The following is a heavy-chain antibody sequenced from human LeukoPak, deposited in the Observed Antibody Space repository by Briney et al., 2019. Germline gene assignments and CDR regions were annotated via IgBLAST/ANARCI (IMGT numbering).Heavy chain of an antibody. Sequence: ASVKVSCKASGYTFTSYYMHWVRQAPGQGLEWMGWINPNSGGTNYAQKFQGRVTMTRDTSISTAYMELSRLRSDDTAVYYCARGLRMYNWNDPRGDYWGQGTLVTVSS. CDR2: INPNSGGT. CDR3: ARGLRMYNWNDPRGDY. V-gene: IGHV1-2*02. J-gene: IGHJ4*02. D-gene: IGHD1-1*01. CDR1: GYTFTSYY.